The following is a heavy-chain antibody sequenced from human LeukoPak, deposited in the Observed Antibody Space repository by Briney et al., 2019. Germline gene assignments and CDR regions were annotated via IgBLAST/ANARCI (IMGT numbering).Heavy chain of an antibody. D-gene: IGHD2-21*02. CDR2: LSSSSRYI. V-gene: IGHV3-21*01. Sequence: GGSLRLSCAASGFIFSDYSMNWVRQAPGKGLEWVSSLSSSSRYIYYADSVKGRFTISRDNAKHSLYLQMNSLRAEDTAVYYCAKECRGGDCYAYFQHWGQGTLVTVSS. J-gene: IGHJ1*01. CDR1: GFIFSDYS. CDR3: AKECRGGDCYAYFQH.